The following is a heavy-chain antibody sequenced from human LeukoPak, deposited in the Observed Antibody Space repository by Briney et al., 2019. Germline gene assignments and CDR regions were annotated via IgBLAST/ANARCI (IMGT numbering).Heavy chain of an antibody. CDR3: AIDLPTRTEQQLVRSDYYYRMDV. Sequence: GASVKVSCKASGYTFTSYGISWVRQAPGQGLEWMGWISAYNGNTNYAQKLQGRVTMTTDTSTSTAYMELRSLRSDDTAVYYCAIDLPTRTEQQLVRSDYYYRMDVWGQGTTVTVSS. V-gene: IGHV1-18*01. CDR2: ISAYNGNT. J-gene: IGHJ6*02. D-gene: IGHD6-13*01. CDR1: GYTFTSYG.